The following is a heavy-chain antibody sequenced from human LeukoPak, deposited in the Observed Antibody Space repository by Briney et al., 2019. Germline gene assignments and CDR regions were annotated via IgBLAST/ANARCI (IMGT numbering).Heavy chain of an antibody. Sequence: ASVKVSCKASGGTFSSYAISWVRQAPGQGLEWMGGIIPISGTANYAQKFQGRVTITADESTSTAYMELSSLRSEDTAVYYCASDYCSGGSCYFDYWGQGTLVTVSS. D-gene: IGHD2-15*01. V-gene: IGHV1-69*13. J-gene: IGHJ4*02. CDR3: ASDYCSGGSCYFDY. CDR1: GGTFSSYA. CDR2: IIPISGTA.